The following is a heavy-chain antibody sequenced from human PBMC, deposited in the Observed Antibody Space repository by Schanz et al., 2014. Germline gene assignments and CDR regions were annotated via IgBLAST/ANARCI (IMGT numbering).Heavy chain of an antibody. J-gene: IGHJ3*02. Sequence: VQVVQSGGGLVKPGGSLRLSCAASGFTFSSYAMTWVRQAPGMGLEWVSFIYIGGNTYYADSVKGRFTISRDNSKNTVYLQMNSLRAEDTAVYYCAKGRFGELSAFDIWGQGTMVTVSS. CDR1: GFTFSSYA. CDR3: AKGRFGELSAFDI. V-gene: IGHV3-23*04. D-gene: IGHD3-10*01. CDR2: FIYIGGNT.